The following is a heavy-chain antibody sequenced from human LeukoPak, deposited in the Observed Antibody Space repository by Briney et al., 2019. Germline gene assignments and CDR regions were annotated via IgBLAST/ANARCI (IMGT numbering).Heavy chain of an antibody. CDR3: ARGGPWAVATINDYYLDV. J-gene: IGHJ6*03. V-gene: IGHV1-18*01. CDR1: GYDFISIA. D-gene: IGHD5-24*01. CDR2: SSAYNGDG. Sequence: ASVKVSCKASGYDFISIATSWLRQAPGQGLEWMGWSSAYNGDGNYVQKFQGRVTMTTDTSTNTAYMELRSLRSDDTAVYYCARGGPWAVATINDYYLDVWDKGPTVTVSS.